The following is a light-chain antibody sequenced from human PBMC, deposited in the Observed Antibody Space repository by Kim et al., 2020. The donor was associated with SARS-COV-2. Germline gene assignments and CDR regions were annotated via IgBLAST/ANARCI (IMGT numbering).Light chain of an antibody. CDR1: SSNVDGYNY. CDR2: DVS. CDR3: CSYAGSYAWV. J-gene: IGLJ3*02. Sequence: GQSVTISCTGTSSNVDGYNYVSWYQQHPGKAPKLMIYDVSKRPSGVPDRFSCSKSGNTASLTISGLQAENEADYYCCSYAGSYAWVFGGGTQLTVL. V-gene: IGLV2-11*01.